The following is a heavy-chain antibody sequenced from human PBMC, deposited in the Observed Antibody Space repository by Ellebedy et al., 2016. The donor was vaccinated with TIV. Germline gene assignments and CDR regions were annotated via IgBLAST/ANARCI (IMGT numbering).Heavy chain of an antibody. Sequence: MPSETLSLTCTVSGGSISSSSYYWGWIRQPPGKGLEWIGSIYYSGSTYYNPSLKSRVTISVDTSKNQFSLKLSSVTAADTAVYYCARLRRGDGYCTFDIWGQGTMVTVSS. D-gene: IGHD5-24*01. J-gene: IGHJ3*02. V-gene: IGHV4-39*07. CDR1: GGSISSSSYY. CDR3: ARLRRGDGYCTFDI. CDR2: IYYSGST.